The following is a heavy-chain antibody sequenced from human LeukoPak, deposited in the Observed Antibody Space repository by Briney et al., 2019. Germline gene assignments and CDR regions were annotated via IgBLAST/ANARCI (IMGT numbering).Heavy chain of an antibody. CDR1: GGSISSYY. Sequence: SETLSLTCTVSGGSISSYYWSWIRQPPGKGLEWIGYIYYSGSTNYNPSLKSRVTISVDTSKNQFSLKLSSVTAADTAVYYCVRAVYYYDSSGYAYYFDYWGQGTLVTVSS. V-gene: IGHV4-59*01. D-gene: IGHD3-22*01. J-gene: IGHJ4*02. CDR2: IYYSGST. CDR3: VRAVYYYDSSGYAYYFDY.